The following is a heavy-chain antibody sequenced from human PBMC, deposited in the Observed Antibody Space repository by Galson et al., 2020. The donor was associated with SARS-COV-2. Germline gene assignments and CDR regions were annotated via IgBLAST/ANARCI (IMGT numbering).Heavy chain of an antibody. Sequence: GESLKISCTASGFTFSSYGMHWVRQAPGKRLEWVAVIWYDGSNKYYADSVKGRFTISRDNSKNTLYLQMNSLRAEDTAVYYCAKDYPFGELLEGGWGQGTLVTVSS. CDR3: AKDYPFGELLEGG. J-gene: IGHJ4*02. V-gene: IGHV3-33*06. CDR1: GFTFSSYG. CDR2: IWYDGSNK. D-gene: IGHD3-10*01.